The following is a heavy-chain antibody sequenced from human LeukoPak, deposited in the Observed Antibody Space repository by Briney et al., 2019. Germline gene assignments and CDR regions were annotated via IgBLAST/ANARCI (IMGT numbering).Heavy chain of an antibody. Sequence: GGSLRLSCAASGFTFSSYGMSWVRQAPGKGLEWVSAISGSGGSTYYADSVKGRFTISRDNSKNTLYLQMNSLRAEDTAVYYCAKGGCSGGICYSSGLFGYWGQGTLVTVSS. J-gene: IGHJ4*02. CDR2: ISGSGGST. CDR3: AKGGCSGGICYSSGLFGY. CDR1: GFTFSSYG. D-gene: IGHD2-15*01. V-gene: IGHV3-23*01.